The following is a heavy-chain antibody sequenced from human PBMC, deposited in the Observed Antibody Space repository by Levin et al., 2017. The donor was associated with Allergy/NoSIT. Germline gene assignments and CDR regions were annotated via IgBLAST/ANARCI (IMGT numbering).Heavy chain of an antibody. D-gene: IGHD2-2*02. CDR2: IYHNGST. V-gene: IGHV4-38-2*02. CDR1: AYSISSDFY. J-gene: IGHJ2*01. CDR3: ARVDPCSGPTCFTDWFFDL. Sequence: SETLSLTCTVSAYSISSDFYWGWVRQPPGKGLEWFGTIYHNGSTNYNPSLKSRVIISVDKSKNQFSLKQSSVTAADTAVYYCARVDPCSGPTCFTDWFFDLWVRGTLVTVSS.